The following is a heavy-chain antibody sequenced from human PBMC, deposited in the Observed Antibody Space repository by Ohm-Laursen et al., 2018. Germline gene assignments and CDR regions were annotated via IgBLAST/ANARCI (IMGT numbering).Heavy chain of an antibody. J-gene: IGHJ3*02. Sequence: SLRLSCAASGFTFSNYGMSWVRQAPGKGLEWVSVISGSGGSTFYADSVKGRFTISRDNSKNTLFLQMNSLRAEDTALYYCAKGTGRQSFDIWGQGTVVTVSS. CDR3: AKGTGRQSFDI. CDR2: ISGSGGST. D-gene: IGHD1-1*01. CDR1: GFTFSNYG. V-gene: IGHV3-23*01.